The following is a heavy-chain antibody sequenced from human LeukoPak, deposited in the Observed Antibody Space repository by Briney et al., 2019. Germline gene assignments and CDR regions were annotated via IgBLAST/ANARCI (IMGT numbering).Heavy chain of an antibody. Sequence: SSETLSLTCTVPGGSISSSGYYWGWVRQPPGKGLEWIGNIYYSGKTYYNASLKSRVTISVDTSKNQFSLKLTSVTAADTAVYYCARHPRITDAFDIWGPGTMVTVSS. V-gene: IGHV4-39*01. D-gene: IGHD1-14*01. CDR3: ARHPRITDAFDI. J-gene: IGHJ3*02. CDR1: GGSISSSGYY. CDR2: IYYSGKT.